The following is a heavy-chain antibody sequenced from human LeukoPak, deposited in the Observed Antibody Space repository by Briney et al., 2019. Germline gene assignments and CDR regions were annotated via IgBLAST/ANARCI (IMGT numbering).Heavy chain of an antibody. Sequence: ASVKVSCKVSGYTLIELSMHWVRQAPEKGLEWMGGFDPGDVETVYARKFQGRVTMTEDTSTDTVYMELSSLISEDTAVYYCATMGPPLFAFDIWGQGTMVTVSS. V-gene: IGHV1-24*01. CDR3: ATMGPPLFAFDI. CDR2: FDPGDVET. J-gene: IGHJ3*02. CDR1: GYTLIELS.